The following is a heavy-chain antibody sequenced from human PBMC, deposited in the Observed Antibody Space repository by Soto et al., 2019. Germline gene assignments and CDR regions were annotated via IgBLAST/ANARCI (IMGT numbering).Heavy chain of an antibody. Sequence: QLQLQESGPGLVKPSETLSLTFTVSGGSISSSSYYWGWIRQPPGKGLEWIGSIYYSGSTYYNPSLKSRVTISVDTSKNHCSLKLSSVTAADTAVYYCASYGVGATGYFDYWGQGTLVTVSS. CDR3: ASYGVGATGYFDY. V-gene: IGHV4-39*01. CDR1: GGSISSSSYY. J-gene: IGHJ4*02. CDR2: IYYSGST. D-gene: IGHD1-26*01.